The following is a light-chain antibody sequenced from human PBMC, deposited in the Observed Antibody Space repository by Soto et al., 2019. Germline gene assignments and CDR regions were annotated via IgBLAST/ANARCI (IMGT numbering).Light chain of an antibody. CDR2: DVS. CDR3: CSYAGTYSYV. Sequence: LTQPRSVSGSPGQSVTISCTGTSSDVGAYNYVSWYQQHPGKAPKFMIYDVSKRPSGVPDRFSGSKSGNTASLTISGLQAEDEADYYCCSYAGTYSYVFGTGTKVAVL. V-gene: IGLV2-11*01. J-gene: IGLJ1*01. CDR1: SSDVGAYNY.